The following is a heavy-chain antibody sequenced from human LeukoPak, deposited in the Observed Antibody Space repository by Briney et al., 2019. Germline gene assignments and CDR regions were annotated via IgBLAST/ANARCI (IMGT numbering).Heavy chain of an antibody. J-gene: IGHJ4*02. V-gene: IGHV3-23*01. Sequence: PGGSLRLSCAASGFTFSSYAMSWVRQAPRKGLEWVSGISGDGRSTYYADSVKGRFTISRDSSKNTLYLQMNSLRAEDTAIYYCARSTYSSAWRDYWGQGTLVTVSS. CDR1: GFTFSSYA. D-gene: IGHD6-19*01. CDR2: ISGDGRST. CDR3: ARSTYSSAWRDY.